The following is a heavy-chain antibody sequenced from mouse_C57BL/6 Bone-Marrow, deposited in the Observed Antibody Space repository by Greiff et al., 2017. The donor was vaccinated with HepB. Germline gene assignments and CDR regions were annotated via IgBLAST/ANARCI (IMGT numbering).Heavy chain of an antibody. CDR3: ARRVGITTVVDYFDY. D-gene: IGHD1-1*01. V-gene: IGHV1-63*01. J-gene: IGHJ2*01. CDR2: IYPGGGYT. Sequence: QVQLKQPGAELVRPGTSVKMSCKASGYTFTNYWIGWAKQRPGHGLEWIGDIYPGGGYTNYNEKFKGKATLTADKSSSTAYMQFSSLTSEDSAIYYCARRVGITTVVDYFDYWGQGTTLTVSS. CDR1: GYTFTNYW.